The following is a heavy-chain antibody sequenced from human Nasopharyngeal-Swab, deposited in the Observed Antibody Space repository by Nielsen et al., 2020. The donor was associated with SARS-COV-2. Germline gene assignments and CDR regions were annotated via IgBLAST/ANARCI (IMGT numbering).Heavy chain of an antibody. CDR1: GFTFSSYS. V-gene: IGHV3-21*01. CDR3: ARDRRGGSYSSFDY. D-gene: IGHD1-26*01. CDR2: ISSSSTYI. Sequence: GESLKISCAASGFTFSSYSMNWVRQAPGKGLEWVSSISSSSTYIYYADSLKGRFTISRDNAKNSLYLQMNSLRAEDTAVYYCARDRRGGSYSSFDYWGQGTLVTVSS. J-gene: IGHJ4*02.